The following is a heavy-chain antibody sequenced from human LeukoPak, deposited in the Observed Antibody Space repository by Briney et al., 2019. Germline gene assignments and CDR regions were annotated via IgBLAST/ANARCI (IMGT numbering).Heavy chain of an antibody. J-gene: IGHJ6*03. V-gene: IGHV4-34*01. CDR3: ARVRALEVPAPSDSDMDV. CDR1: GASVSGYY. Sequence: SQTLSPTCAVYGASVSGYYWRWIRQPPGKGLGWSGEINQSGTTTYNPSLKSRVTMSVDTPKNRFSRKLSSVTAADTAVYYCARVRALEVPAPSDSDMDVWGKGTTVTVSS. CDR2: INQSGTT. D-gene: IGHD1-26*01.